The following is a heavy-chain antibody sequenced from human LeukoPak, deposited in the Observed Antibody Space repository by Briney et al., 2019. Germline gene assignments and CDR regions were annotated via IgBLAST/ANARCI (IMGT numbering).Heavy chain of an antibody. V-gene: IGHV1-69*13. J-gene: IGHJ6*03. Sequence: SVKVSCKASGGTFSSYAISWVRQAPGQGLEWMGGIIPIFGTANYAQKFQGRVTITADESTSTAYMELSSLRSEDTAVYYCAQYSSGWYGNYMDVWGKGTTVTISS. CDR2: IIPIFGTA. CDR3: AQYSSGWYGNYMDV. CDR1: GGTFSSYA. D-gene: IGHD6-19*01.